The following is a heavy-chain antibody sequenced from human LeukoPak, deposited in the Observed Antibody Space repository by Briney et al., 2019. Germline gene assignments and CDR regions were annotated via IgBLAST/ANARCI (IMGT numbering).Heavy chain of an antibody. D-gene: IGHD1-26*01. CDR2: ISGSGGST. CDR3: AKEPYSGSQLLDY. V-gene: IGHV3-23*01. J-gene: IGHJ4*02. Sequence: GGSLRLSCVVSGFPFSSYAMSWVRQAPGKGLEWVSGISGSGGSTYYADSVKGRFTISRDNSKNTLYLQMNSLRAEDTAVYYCAKEPYSGSQLLDYWGQGTLVTVSS. CDR1: GFPFSSYA.